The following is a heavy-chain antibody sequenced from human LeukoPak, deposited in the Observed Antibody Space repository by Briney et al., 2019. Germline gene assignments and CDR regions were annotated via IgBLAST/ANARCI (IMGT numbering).Heavy chain of an antibody. V-gene: IGHV3-74*01. CDR2: INSDGSST. J-gene: IGHJ4*02. CDR3: ARGWRGDY. CDR1: GFTFSSYW. Sequence: PGGSLRFSCAASGFTFSSYWMHWVRQAPRKGLVWVSRINSDGSSTSYADSVKGRFTISRDNAKNTLYLQMNSLRAEDTAVYYCARGWRGDYWGQGTLVTVSS. D-gene: IGHD2-15*01.